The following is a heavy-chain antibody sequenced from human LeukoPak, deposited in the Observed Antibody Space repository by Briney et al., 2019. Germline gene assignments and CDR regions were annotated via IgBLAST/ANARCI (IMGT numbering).Heavy chain of an antibody. CDR2: INHSGST. J-gene: IGHJ4*02. D-gene: IGHD2-2*01. Sequence: SPSETLSLTCAVYGGSFSGYYWSWIRQPLGKGLEWIGEINHSGSTNYNPSLKSRVTISVDTSKNQFSLKLSSVTAADTAVYYCARVFPAEDYFDYWGQGTLVTVSS. CDR1: GGSFSGYY. CDR3: ARVFPAEDYFDY. V-gene: IGHV4-34*01.